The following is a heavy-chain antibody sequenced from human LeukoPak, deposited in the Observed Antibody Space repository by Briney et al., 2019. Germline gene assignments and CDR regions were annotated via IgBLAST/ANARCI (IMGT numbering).Heavy chain of an antibody. J-gene: IGHJ4*02. V-gene: IGHV3-48*03. D-gene: IGHD3-3*01. Sequence: PGGSLRLSCAASGFTFSSYEMNWVRQAPGKGLEWVSYISSSGSTIYYADSVKGRFTISRDNAKNSLYLQMNSLRAEDTAVYYCARADSITIFGVVTSNFDYWGQGTLVTVSS. CDR2: ISSSGSTI. CDR3: ARADSITIFGVVTSNFDY. CDR1: GFTFSSYE.